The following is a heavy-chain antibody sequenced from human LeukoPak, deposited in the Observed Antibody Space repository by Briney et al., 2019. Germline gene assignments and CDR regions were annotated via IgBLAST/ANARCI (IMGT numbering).Heavy chain of an antibody. D-gene: IGHD3-10*01. CDR2: IGSGSSSYI. V-gene: IGHV3-21*01. Sequence: PGGSLRLSCAASGFTFSRNSMNWVRQAPGKGLEWVSSIGSGSSSYIYYGASVKGRFTISRDNAKNSMYLQMNRLRAEDTAVYYCARGLYGEDAFDIWGQGTMVTVSS. CDR3: ARGLYGEDAFDI. CDR1: GFTFSRNS. J-gene: IGHJ3*02.